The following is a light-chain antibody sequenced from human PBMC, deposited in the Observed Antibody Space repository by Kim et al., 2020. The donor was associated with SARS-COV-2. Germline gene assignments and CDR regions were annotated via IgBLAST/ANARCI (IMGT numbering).Light chain of an antibody. CDR2: SGS. Sequence: VSPREKATLSPRATLSVDTTLDPCHQRPGETPRLLISSGSTRATCIPARVCGSGSGTEFSLSISSLQSEDFAVYYCQQYDISPLTFGQGTKVDIK. CDR1: LSVDTT. CDR3: QQYDISPLT. J-gene: IGKJ1*01. V-gene: IGKV3-15*01.